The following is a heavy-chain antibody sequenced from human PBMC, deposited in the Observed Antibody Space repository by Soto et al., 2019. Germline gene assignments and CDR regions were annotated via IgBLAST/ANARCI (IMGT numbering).Heavy chain of an antibody. CDR1: GFTFSSYL. Sequence: SLRLSCTASGFTFSSYLMSWVRQAPGMGLEWVATIKHDGSNKYYVDSVKGRFTISRDNSKNTLYLQMNSLRAEDTAVYYCAKGEGYDYGDYFDYWGQGTLVTVSS. V-gene: IGHV3-7*01. D-gene: IGHD4-17*01. J-gene: IGHJ4*02. CDR3: AKGEGYDYGDYFDY. CDR2: IKHDGSNK.